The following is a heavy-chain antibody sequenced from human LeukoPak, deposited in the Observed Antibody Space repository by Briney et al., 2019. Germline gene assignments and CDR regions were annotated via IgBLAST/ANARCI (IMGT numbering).Heavy chain of an antibody. V-gene: IGHV4-30-2*01. CDR3: AREPQYYYDSSGYLRRLRAFDI. Sequence: SETLSLTCAVSGGSISSGGYSWSWVRQPPGKGLEWIGYIYHSGSTYYNPSLKSRVTISVDRSKNQFSLKLSSVTAADTAVYYCAREPQYYYDSSGYLRRLRAFDIWGQGTMVTVSS. D-gene: IGHD3-22*01. CDR1: GGSISSGGYS. CDR2: IYHSGST. J-gene: IGHJ3*02.